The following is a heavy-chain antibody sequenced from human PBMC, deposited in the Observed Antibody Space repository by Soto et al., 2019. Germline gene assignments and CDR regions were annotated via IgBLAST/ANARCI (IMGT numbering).Heavy chain of an antibody. D-gene: IGHD6-6*01. CDR3: AGVSSSARDAFDI. CDR2: IIPIFGTA. V-gene: IGHV1-69*01. J-gene: IGHJ3*02. CDR1: GGTFRSYA. Sequence: SVKVSCKASGGTFRSYAISWVRQALGQGLEWMGGIIPIFGTANYAQKFQGRVTITADESTSTAYMELSSLRSEDTAVYYCAGVSSSARDAFDIWAQGTMVTVSS.